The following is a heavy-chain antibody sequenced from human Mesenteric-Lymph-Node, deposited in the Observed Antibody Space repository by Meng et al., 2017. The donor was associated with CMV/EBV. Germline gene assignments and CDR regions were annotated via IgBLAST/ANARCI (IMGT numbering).Heavy chain of an antibody. D-gene: IGHD2-2*02. CDR1: GFTFSDYR. V-gene: IGHV3-74*01. CDR2: INSDGIGT. Sequence: GGSLRLSCAASGFTFSDYRINWVRQVPGKGLLWVSRINSDGIGTTYADSVKGRFTISRDNAHNTLYLQMNSLRAEDTAVYYCARDPGFCDGTRCFTDYFDSWGQGTLVTVSS. J-gene: IGHJ4*02. CDR3: ARDPGFCDGTRCFTDYFDS.